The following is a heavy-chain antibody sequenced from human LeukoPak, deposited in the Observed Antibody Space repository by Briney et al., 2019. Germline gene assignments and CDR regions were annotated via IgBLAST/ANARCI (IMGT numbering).Heavy chain of an antibody. V-gene: IGHV1-58*02. CDR2: IVVGSGNT. CDR3: ARAHCSGGSCYSRLQFDP. CDR1: GFTFTSSA. D-gene: IGHD2-15*01. Sequence: GTSVKVSCKASGFTFTSSAMQWVRQARGQRLEWIGWIVVGSGNTNYAQKFQGRVTMTRDTSISTAYMELSRLRSDDTAVYYCARAHCSGGSCYSRLQFDPWGQGTLVTVSS. J-gene: IGHJ5*02.